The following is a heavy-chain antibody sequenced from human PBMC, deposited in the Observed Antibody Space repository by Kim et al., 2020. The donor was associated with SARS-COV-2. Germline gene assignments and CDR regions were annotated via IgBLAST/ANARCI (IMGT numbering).Heavy chain of an antibody. Sequence: GGSLRLSCAASGFTFGDYAMHWVRQAPGKGREWVSGISWNSGSIGYADSVKGRFTISRDNAKNSLYLQMNSLRAEDTALYYCAKDLSYDSSGYFSDWGQGTLVTVSS. CDR3: AKDLSYDSSGYFSD. V-gene: IGHV3-9*01. J-gene: IGHJ4*02. CDR2: ISWNSGSI. D-gene: IGHD3-22*01. CDR1: GFTFGDYA.